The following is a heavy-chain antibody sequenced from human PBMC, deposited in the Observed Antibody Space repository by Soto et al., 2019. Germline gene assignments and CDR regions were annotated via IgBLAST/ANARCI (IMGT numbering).Heavy chain of an antibody. D-gene: IGHD2-2*01. CDR1: GGSISSGGYS. V-gene: IGHV4-30-2*01. Sequence: SETLSLTCAVSGGSISSGGYSWSWIRQPPGKGLEWVGYIYDSGSSYYNPSLKSRVSISLDRSKNQFSLKLSSVTAADTAVYYRARVPARLGPFDVCSQGTMVSVSS. J-gene: IGHJ3*01. CDR2: IYDSGSS. CDR3: ARVPARLGPFDV.